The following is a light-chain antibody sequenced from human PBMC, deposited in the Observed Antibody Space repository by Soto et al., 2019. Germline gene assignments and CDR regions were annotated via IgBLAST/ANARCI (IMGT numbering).Light chain of an antibody. V-gene: IGKV1-27*01. J-gene: IGKJ1*01. CDR3: QKYNTAPWT. CDR1: QGISTY. Sequence: DSQMTQSPSSLSASVGDRVTITCRASQGISTYLAWYQQKPGKVPSLLIFAASTLQSGVPSRFSGSGSGTDFTLTISSLQPEDVATYYCQKYNTAPWTFGQGTKVEIK. CDR2: AAS.